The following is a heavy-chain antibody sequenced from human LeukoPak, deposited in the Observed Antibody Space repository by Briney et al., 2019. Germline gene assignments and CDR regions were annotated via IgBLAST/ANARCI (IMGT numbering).Heavy chain of an antibody. V-gene: IGHV1-69*05. CDR3: AREYYDSSGGYFDY. CDR1: GGTFSSYA. D-gene: IGHD3-22*01. J-gene: IGHJ4*02. Sequence: SVKVSCKASGGTFSSYAISWVRQAPGQGLEWMGGIIPIFGTANYAQKFQGRVTITTDESTSTAYMELSSLRSEDAAVYYCAREYYDSSGGYFDYWGQGTLVTVSS. CDR2: IIPIFGTA.